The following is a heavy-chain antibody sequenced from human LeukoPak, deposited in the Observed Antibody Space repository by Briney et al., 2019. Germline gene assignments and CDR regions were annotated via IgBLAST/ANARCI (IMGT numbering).Heavy chain of an antibody. Sequence: SETLSLTCTVSGGSISSSSYYWVWIRQPPGKGLEWIGSINYSGTTYYTSSLKSRVTVSVDTSKNQFSLKLSSVTAADTAVYYCASVRKGYCSSTSCYAKGYYYYYMDVWGKGTTVTISS. V-gene: IGHV4-39*01. CDR1: GGSISSSSYY. D-gene: IGHD2-2*01. CDR2: INYSGTT. J-gene: IGHJ6*03. CDR3: ASVRKGYCSSTSCYAKGYYYYYMDV.